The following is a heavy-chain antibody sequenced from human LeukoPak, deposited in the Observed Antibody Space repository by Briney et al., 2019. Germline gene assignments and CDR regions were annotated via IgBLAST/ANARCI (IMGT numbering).Heavy chain of an antibody. CDR2: IRSKANSYAT. Sequence: PGGSLRLSCAASGFTFSGSAMHWVRQASGKGLEWVGRIRSKANSYATAYTPSMKGRFTISRDDSKNTAYLQMNSLRAEDTAVYYCARDLVAAPPSAYWFDPWGQGTLVTVSS. J-gene: IGHJ5*02. D-gene: IGHD2-15*01. CDR1: GFTFSGSA. CDR3: ARDLVAAPPSAYWFDP. V-gene: IGHV3-73*01.